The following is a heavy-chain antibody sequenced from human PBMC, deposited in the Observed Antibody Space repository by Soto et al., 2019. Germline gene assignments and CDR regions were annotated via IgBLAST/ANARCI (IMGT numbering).Heavy chain of an antibody. CDR1: GGSISSNY. Sequence: SETLSLTCTVSGGSISSNYWSWIRQPPGQGLEWIGYIHYSGTTNYNPSLKSRVTISIDRSKNQFSLKLSSVTAADTAVYYCARVPDYWGQGILVTVSS. J-gene: IGHJ4*02. CDR2: IHYSGTT. D-gene: IGHD2-2*01. CDR3: ARVPDY. V-gene: IGHV4-59*12.